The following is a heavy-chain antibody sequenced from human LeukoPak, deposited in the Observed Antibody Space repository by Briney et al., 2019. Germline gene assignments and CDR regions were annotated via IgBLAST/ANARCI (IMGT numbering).Heavy chain of an antibody. CDR3: ASGWFGLRGAFDI. CDR1: GGSISSYY. J-gene: IGHJ3*02. V-gene: IGHV4-59*08. CDR2: IYYSGST. Sequence: SETLSLTCTVSGGSISSYYWSWIRQPPGKGLEWIGYIYYSGSTNYNPPLKSRVTISVDTSKNQFSLKLSSVTAADTAVYYCASGWFGLRGAFDIWGQGTMVTVSS. D-gene: IGHD3-10*01.